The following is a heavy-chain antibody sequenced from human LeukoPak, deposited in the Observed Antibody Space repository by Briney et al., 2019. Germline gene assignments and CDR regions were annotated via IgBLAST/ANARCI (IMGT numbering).Heavy chain of an antibody. D-gene: IGHD3-3*01. CDR1: GGSINRYW. CDR3: ARADYTISSYVFDF. CDR2: IYTTGRT. J-gene: IGHJ4*02. Sequence: SETLSLTCSVSGGSINRYWWSWIRQPAGKGLEFLGRIYTTGRTNYNPSLKSRVSMSVDTSKNMFSLELRSVTAADTAVYFCARADYTISSYVFDFWGQGALVAVSS. V-gene: IGHV4-4*07.